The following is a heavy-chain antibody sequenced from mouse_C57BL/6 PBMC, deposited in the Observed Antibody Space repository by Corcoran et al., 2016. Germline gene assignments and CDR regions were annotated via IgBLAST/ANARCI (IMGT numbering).Heavy chain of an antibody. CDR1: GYTFTTYG. CDR2: INTYSGVP. Sequence: QIQLVQSGPELKKPGETVKISCKASGYTFTTYGMSWVKQAPGKGLKWMGWINTYSGVPTYADDFKGRFAFSLETSASTAYLQINNLKNEDTATYFCARDYYGSSRFAYWGQGTLVTVSA. V-gene: IGHV9-3*01. D-gene: IGHD1-1*01. CDR3: ARDYYGSSRFAY. J-gene: IGHJ3*01.